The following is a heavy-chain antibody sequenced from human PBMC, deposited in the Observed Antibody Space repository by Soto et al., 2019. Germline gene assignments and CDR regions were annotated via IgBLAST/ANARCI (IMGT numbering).Heavy chain of an antibody. J-gene: IGHJ4*02. CDR3: ARTDYGDAFFDY. D-gene: IGHD4-17*01. V-gene: IGHV3-53*04. CDR2: IYCGGST. CDR1: GFTVSSNY. Sequence: GGSLRLSCAASGFTVSSNYMSWVRQAPGKGLEWVSVIYCGGSTYYADSVKGRFTISRLNSKNTLYLQMNSLRVEDTFVYYCARTDYGDAFFDYWGQGTLVTVSS.